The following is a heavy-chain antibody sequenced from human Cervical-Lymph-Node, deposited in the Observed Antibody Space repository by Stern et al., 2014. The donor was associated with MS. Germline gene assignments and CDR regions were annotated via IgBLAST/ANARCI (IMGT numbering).Heavy chain of an antibody. D-gene: IGHD4-23*01. J-gene: IGHJ4*02. CDR3: ATWGAGNSPPLFY. CDR1: GYNVTTYA. V-gene: IGHV7-4-1*02. CDR2: INTTTGNP. Sequence: VQLVESGSELRKPGASVKVSCKASGYNVTTYAMNWVRQAPGQGLEWMGWINTTTGNPTFAQGFTGRFVFSLDTSINTAYLQITSLKAEDSAVYYCATWGAGNSPPLFYWGQGTLVTVSS.